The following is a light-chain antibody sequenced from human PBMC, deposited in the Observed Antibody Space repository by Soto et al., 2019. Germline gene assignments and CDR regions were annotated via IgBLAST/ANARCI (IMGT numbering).Light chain of an antibody. J-gene: IGLJ1*01. Sequence: QSVLTQPASVSGSPGQSITISCTGTSSDVGGYNFVSWYQHHPGKAPKLIIYDVSNRPSGVSNRFSGSKSGNTASLTISGLQAEDEADYSCTSYTSSITYVFGTGTNLTVL. V-gene: IGLV2-14*03. CDR1: SSDVGGYNF. CDR3: TSYTSSITYV. CDR2: DVS.